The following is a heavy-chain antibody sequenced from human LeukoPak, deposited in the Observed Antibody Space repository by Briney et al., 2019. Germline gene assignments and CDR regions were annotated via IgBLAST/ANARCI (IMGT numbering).Heavy chain of an antibody. Sequence: ASEKVSCKASGYTFTNYGISWVRQAPGQGLEWMGWISTYSGNTNYAQKLQGRVTMTTDTSTSTAYMELRSLRSDDTAVYYCARDLYSSSWLEDYWGQGTLVTVSS. D-gene: IGHD6-13*01. V-gene: IGHV1-18*01. CDR1: GYTFTNYG. CDR3: ARDLYSSSWLEDY. J-gene: IGHJ4*02. CDR2: ISTYSGNT.